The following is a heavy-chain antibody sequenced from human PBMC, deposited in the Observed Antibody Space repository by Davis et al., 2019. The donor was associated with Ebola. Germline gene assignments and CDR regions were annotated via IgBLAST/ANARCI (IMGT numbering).Heavy chain of an antibody. V-gene: IGHV3-7*03. Sequence: PGGSLRLSCAASGFSFSSYCMSWVRQAPGKGLEWVANIKQDGSEKYYVDSVKGRFTISRDNAKNSLHLQMNSLRAEDTAVYYCARDLGYCSGGTCYAVFDYWGQGTLVTVSS. J-gene: IGHJ4*02. CDR1: GFSFSSYC. CDR3: ARDLGYCSGGTCYAVFDY. CDR2: IKQDGSEK. D-gene: IGHD2-15*01.